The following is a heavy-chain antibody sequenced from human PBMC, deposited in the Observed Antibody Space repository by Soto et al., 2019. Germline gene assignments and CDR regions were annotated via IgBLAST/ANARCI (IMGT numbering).Heavy chain of an antibody. V-gene: IGHV4-31*03. D-gene: IGHD3-22*01. CDR2: IYYSGST. CDR3: ASTYYNDSSGPFDY. J-gene: IGHJ4*02. Sequence: SEALSLTCTVSGGSISSGGYYWSWIRKHPGKGLEWIGYIYYSGSTYYTPSLESRVTISVDTSKNQFSLKLSSVTAADTAVYYCASTYYNDSSGPFDYWGQGTLVTVSS. CDR1: GGSISSGGYY.